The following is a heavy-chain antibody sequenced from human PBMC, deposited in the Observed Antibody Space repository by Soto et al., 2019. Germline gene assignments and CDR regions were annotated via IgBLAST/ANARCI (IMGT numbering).Heavy chain of an antibody. CDR1: GYTFSNYD. CDR3: AKVSRKGSAIDFDY. V-gene: IGHV1-8*01. D-gene: IGHD3-10*01. J-gene: IGHJ4*02. CDR2: VNPNNGDT. Sequence: QVQLVQSGAELKKPGASVKVSCKASGYTFSNYDMNWVRQATGQGPEWIGWVNPNNGDTGYAQKFHGLATLTTDISTTTAYMELTSLRSEDTAIYYCAKVSRKGSAIDFDYWGQGTLITVSS.